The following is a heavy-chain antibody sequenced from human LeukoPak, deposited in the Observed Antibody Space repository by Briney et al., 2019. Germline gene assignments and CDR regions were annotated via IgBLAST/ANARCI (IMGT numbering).Heavy chain of an antibody. Sequence: SVKVSCKASGGTFNSYAISWVRQAPGQGLEWMGRITPILGIANYAQKFQGRVTITADKSTSTAYMELSSLRSEDTAVYYCAREVYFTMVRGPFDYWGEGTLVTVSS. CDR3: AREVYFTMVRGPFDY. D-gene: IGHD3-10*01. V-gene: IGHV1-69*04. CDR1: GGTFNSYA. J-gene: IGHJ4*02. CDR2: ITPILGIA.